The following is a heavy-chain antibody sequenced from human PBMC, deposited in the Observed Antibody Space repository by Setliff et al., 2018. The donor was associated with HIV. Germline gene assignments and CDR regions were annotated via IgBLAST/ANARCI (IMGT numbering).Heavy chain of an antibody. V-gene: IGHV1-46*01. CDR3: ARARGRLSDFDI. Sequence: GASVKVSCKASGYTFTSYYVHWVRQATGQGLEWMGIINPSGGSTNYAQKFQDRVTMTRDTSTTTVYMDLRSLRSEDTAVYYSARARGRLSDFDIWGQGTMVTVSS. CDR1: GYTFTSYY. J-gene: IGHJ3*02. CDR2: INPSGGST. D-gene: IGHD3-10*01.